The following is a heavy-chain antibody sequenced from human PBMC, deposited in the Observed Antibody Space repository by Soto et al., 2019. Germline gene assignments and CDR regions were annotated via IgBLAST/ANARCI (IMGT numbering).Heavy chain of an antibody. CDR1: GFTFSDYY. J-gene: IGHJ5*02. Sequence: QVQLVESGGGLVKPGGSLRLSCAASGFTFSDYYMSWIRQAPGKGLEWLSYISGSNTYTDYADSVKGRFTISRDNAKNSVYLQMSSLRAEDTAVYYCATSGAAASAIDLWGQGTLVTVSS. CDR3: ATSGAAASAIDL. D-gene: IGHD6-13*01. V-gene: IGHV3-11*05. CDR2: ISGSNTYT.